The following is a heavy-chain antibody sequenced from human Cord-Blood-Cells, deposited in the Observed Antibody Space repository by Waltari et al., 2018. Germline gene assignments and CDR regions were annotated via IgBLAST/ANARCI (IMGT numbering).Heavy chain of an antibody. CDR2: INAGNGNT. V-gene: IGHV1-3*01. CDR3: ARDLNSPAAGSHFDY. Sequence: QVQLVQSGAEVKKPGASVKVSCKASGYTFTSYAMHWVRQAPGQRLEWMGGINAGNGNTKYSQKFQGRVTITRDTSASTAYMELSSRRSEDTAVYYCARDLNSPAAGSHFDYWGQGTLVTVSS. J-gene: IGHJ4*02. D-gene: IGHD2-2*01. CDR1: GYTFTSYA.